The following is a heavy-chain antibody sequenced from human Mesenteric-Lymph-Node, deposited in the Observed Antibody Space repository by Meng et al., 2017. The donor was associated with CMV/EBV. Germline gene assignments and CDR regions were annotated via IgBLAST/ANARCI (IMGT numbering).Heavy chain of an antibody. Sequence: NFDNFAISWVRQAPGQGLEWMGGIIPIFGTATYAQRFQGRVTITADKSTSTAYMELSSLRSEDTAVYYCARGRSWIQLWLNNWFDPWGQGTLVTVSS. V-gene: IGHV1-69*06. D-gene: IGHD5-18*01. J-gene: IGHJ5*02. CDR1: NFDNFA. CDR3: ARGRSWIQLWLNNWFDP. CDR2: IIPIFGTA.